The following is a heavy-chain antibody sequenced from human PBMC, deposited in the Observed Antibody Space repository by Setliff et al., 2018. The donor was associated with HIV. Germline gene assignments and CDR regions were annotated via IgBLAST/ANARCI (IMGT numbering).Heavy chain of an antibody. V-gene: IGHV4-38-2*01. J-gene: IGHJ5*02. CDR1: GYSISSGYY. CDR2: IYHSGST. D-gene: IGHD3-3*01. Sequence: SETLSLTCAVSGYSISSGYYWGWIRQPPGKGLEWIGSIYHSGSTYNNPSLKSRVTISLDTSKNQFFLKLNSVTAADTAVYYCSRSDFWVGYTALYNWFDPWGQGTLVTVSS. CDR3: SRSDFWVGYTALYNWFDP.